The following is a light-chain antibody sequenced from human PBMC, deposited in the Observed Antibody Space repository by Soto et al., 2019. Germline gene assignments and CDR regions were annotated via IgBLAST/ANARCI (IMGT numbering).Light chain of an antibody. V-gene: IGKV1-5*01. Sequence: DIQITQSPSTLSASVGDRVTITCRASQSIGRFLAWYQHQPGKAPKLLIYDASNLQSGVPSRFSGSGSGTEFTLIISSLQPDDFATYYCQQYNSYWMFGLGNTVDIK. CDR3: QQYNSYWM. J-gene: IGKJ1*01. CDR2: DAS. CDR1: QSIGRF.